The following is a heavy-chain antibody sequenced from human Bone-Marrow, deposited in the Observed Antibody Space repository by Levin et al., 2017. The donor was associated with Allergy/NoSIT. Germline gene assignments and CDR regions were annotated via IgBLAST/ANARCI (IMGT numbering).Heavy chain of an antibody. CDR3: ARDRRTISNNWFGP. J-gene: IGHJ5*02. Sequence: AASVKVSCKASGYTFTSYGISWVRQAPGQGLEWMGWISSSNGNTNYAQKFQDRVTMTTDSSTSTAYMELRSLTSDDTAVYYCARDRRTISNNWFGPWGQGTLVTVSS. CDR2: ISSSNGNT. D-gene: IGHD3-3*01. V-gene: IGHV1-18*01. CDR1: GYTFTSYG.